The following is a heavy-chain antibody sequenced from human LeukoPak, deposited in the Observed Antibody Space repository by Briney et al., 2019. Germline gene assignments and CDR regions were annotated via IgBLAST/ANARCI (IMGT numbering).Heavy chain of an antibody. D-gene: IGHD6-13*01. V-gene: IGHV4-39*01. Sequence: PSETLSLTCTVSGGSISSSSYYWGWIRQPPGKGLEWIGSIYYSGSTYYNPSLKSRVTISVDTSKNQFSLTLSSVTAADTAVHYCARPGGVAAAGTSFDYWGQGTLVTVSS. CDR1: GGSISSSSYY. CDR3: ARPGGVAAAGTSFDY. CDR2: IYYSGST. J-gene: IGHJ4*02.